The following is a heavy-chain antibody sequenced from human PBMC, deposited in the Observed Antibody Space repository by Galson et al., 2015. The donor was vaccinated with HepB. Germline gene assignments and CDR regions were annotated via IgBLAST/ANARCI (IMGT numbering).Heavy chain of an antibody. Sequence: SVKVSCKASGGTFSSYTISWVRQAPGQGLEWMGRIISILGIANYAQKFQGRVTITADKSTSTAYMELSSLRSEDTAVYYCARVPGASGFWSGSGFDPWGQGTLVTVSS. D-gene: IGHD3-3*01. J-gene: IGHJ5*02. V-gene: IGHV1-69*02. CDR2: IISILGIA. CDR3: ARVPGASGFWSGSGFDP. CDR1: GGTFSSYT.